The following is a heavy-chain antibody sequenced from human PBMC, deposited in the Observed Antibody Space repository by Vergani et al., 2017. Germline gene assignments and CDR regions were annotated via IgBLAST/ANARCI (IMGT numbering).Heavy chain of an antibody. D-gene: IGHD4/OR15-4a*01. J-gene: IGHJ4*02. V-gene: IGHV2-5*02. CDR1: GFSLSTSGVG. Sequence: QITLKESGPTLVKPTQTLTLTCTFSGFSLSTSGVGVGWIRQPPGKALVWPALIYWDDDKRYSSSLKSRLTITKETSKNQVGLTLTNMDPVDTTTDYWAHDMYGAHKRLQFDYWGEGTLVTVSS. CDR2: IYWDDDK. CDR3: AHDMYGAHKRLQFDY.